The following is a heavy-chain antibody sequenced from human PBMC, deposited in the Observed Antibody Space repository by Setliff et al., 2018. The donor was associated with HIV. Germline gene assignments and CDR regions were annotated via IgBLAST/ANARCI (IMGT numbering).Heavy chain of an antibody. V-gene: IGHV1-69*06. CDR3: GVGLIAAFVDY. CDR2: IIPIFGTA. D-gene: IGHD2-15*01. J-gene: IGHJ4*02. CDR1: GGTLKNNA. Sequence: GASVKVSCKASGGTLKNNAISWVRQAPGQGLEWMGGIIPIFGTANYAQKFQGRVTITADKSTSTVYMELSSLRSEDTAVYFCGVGLIAAFVDYWGQGALVTVSS.